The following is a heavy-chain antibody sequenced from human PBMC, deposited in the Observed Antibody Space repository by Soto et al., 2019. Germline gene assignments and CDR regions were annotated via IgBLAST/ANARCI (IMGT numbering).Heavy chain of an antibody. V-gene: IGHV3-30*18. Sequence: VQLVESGGGVVQPGRSLRLSCAASGFTFSDYAMHWVRQAPGKGLEWVAVVYHDGRNTHYADSVKGRFTISRDSSKNRVSLEMTSLRAEDTTVYSCAKGGRQWLVTSDFNYWGQGALVTVSS. CDR2: VYHDGRNT. CDR1: GFTFSDYA. CDR3: AKGGRQWLVTSDFNY. J-gene: IGHJ4*02. D-gene: IGHD6-19*01.